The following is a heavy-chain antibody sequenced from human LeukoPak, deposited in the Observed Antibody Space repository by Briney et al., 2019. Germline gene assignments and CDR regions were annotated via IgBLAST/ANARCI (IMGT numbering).Heavy chain of an antibody. J-gene: IGHJ4*02. CDR1: GFTVSSNY. Sequence: GGSLRLSCAASGFTVSSNYMSWVRQAPGKGLEWASVIYSGGSTYYADSVKGRFTISRDNSKNTLYLQMNSLRAEDTAVYYCARGRGSFPPFFDYWGQGTLVTVSS. V-gene: IGHV3-53*01. D-gene: IGHD1-26*01. CDR3: ARGRGSFPPFFDY. CDR2: IYSGGST.